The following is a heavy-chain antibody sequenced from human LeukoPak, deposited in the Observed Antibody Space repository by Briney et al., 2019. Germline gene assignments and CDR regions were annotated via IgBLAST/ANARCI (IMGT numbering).Heavy chain of an antibody. CDR2: ISTNNGNT. V-gene: IGHV1-18*01. Sequence: ASVKVSCKASGYTFTSYGIIWVRQAPGQGLEWMGWISTNNGNTYYAQKLQGRVTMTTDTSTSTVYMELRSLRSDDTAVYYCARDSPLGNWDYWGQGTLVTVSS. CDR3: ARDSPLGNWDY. J-gene: IGHJ4*02. D-gene: IGHD1-14*01. CDR1: GYTFTSYG.